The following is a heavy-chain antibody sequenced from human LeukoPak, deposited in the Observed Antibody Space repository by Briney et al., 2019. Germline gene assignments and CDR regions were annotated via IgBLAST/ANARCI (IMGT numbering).Heavy chain of an antibody. Sequence: ASVKVSCKVSGYTLTELSMHWVRQAPGKGLEWMGGFDPEDGETIYAQKFQGRVTMTEDTSTDTADMELSSMRSEDTAVYYCATALRRLKDYDFWSGYVVGWFDPWGQGTLVTVSS. CDR2: FDPEDGET. CDR3: ATALRRLKDYDFWSGYVVGWFDP. D-gene: IGHD3-3*01. J-gene: IGHJ5*02. CDR1: GYTLTELS. V-gene: IGHV1-24*01.